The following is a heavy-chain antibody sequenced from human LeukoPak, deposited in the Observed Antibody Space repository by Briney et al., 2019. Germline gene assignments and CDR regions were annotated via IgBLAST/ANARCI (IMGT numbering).Heavy chain of an antibody. V-gene: IGHV3-23*01. D-gene: IGHD2-15*01. J-gene: IGHJ4*02. CDR3: AKERSSGVYRLFDY. CDR2: ISGSGDNT. Sequence: GGSLRLSCAASGFTFSTYAMIWFRQARGKGLEWVSGISGSGDNTYYTDSVKGRFTISRDNSKDTLYLQMSSLRAEDTAVYYCAKERSSGVYRLFDYWGQGTLVTVSS. CDR1: GFTFSTYA.